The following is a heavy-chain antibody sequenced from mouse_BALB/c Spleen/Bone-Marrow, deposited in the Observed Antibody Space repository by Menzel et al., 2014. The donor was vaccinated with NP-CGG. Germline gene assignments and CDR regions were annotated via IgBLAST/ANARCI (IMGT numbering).Heavy chain of an antibody. CDR1: GYTFTSYY. Sequence: VQLQQSGAELVKPGTSVKLSCKASGYTFTSYYIYWVKQRPGQGLKWIGEVNPSNGGTNFNEKFKSKATLTVDKSSSTAYMQLSSLTSEDSAVYYCTRLSLLRGYFDYGGQGTTLTVSS. V-gene: IGHV1S81*02. CDR3: TRLSLLRGYFDY. J-gene: IGHJ2*01. D-gene: IGHD1-2*01. CDR2: VNPSNGGT.